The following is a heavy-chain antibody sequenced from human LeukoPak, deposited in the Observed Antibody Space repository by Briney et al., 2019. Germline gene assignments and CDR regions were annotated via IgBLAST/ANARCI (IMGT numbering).Heavy chain of an antibody. D-gene: IGHD2-15*01. J-gene: IGHJ4*02. V-gene: IGHV7-4-1*02. CDR2: INTNTGNP. Sequence: ASVKVSCKASGYTFTSFAINWVRQAPGQGLEWMGWINTNTGNPTYARGFTGRFVFSLDTSVTTAYSQISSLKAEDTAVYYCARAEVYCSGSTCFLYWGQGTLVAVSS. CDR3: ARAEVYCSGSTCFLY. CDR1: GYTFTSFA.